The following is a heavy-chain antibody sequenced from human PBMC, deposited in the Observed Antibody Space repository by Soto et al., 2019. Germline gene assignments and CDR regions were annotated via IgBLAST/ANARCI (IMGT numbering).Heavy chain of an antibody. D-gene: IGHD5-12*01. V-gene: IGHV1-18*04. CDR3: AGEGGYDDYYYYGMDV. Sequence: QVQLVQSGAEVKKPGASVKVSCKASGYTFTSYGISWVRQAPGQGLEWMGWISAYNGNTNYAQKLQGRVTMTTDTPTSTGYMELRSLRSDDTAVYYCAGEGGYDDYYYYGMDVWGQGTTVTVSS. CDR1: GYTFTSYG. CDR2: ISAYNGNT. J-gene: IGHJ6*02.